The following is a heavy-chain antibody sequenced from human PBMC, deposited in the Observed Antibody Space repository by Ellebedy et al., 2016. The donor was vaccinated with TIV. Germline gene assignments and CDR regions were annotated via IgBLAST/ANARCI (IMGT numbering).Heavy chain of an antibody. V-gene: IGHV4-34*01. J-gene: IGHJ4*02. CDR3: SRGLTHQN. CDR1: GGSLSGYY. CDR2: INHSGRT. D-gene: IGHD3-9*01. Sequence: MPSETLSLTCAVYGGSLSGYYWSWIRQLPGKGLEWIGEINHSGRTNYNSSLKSRVTISLDTSKNQFSLKLSPVTAADTAVYFCSRGLTHQNWGQGILVTVSS.